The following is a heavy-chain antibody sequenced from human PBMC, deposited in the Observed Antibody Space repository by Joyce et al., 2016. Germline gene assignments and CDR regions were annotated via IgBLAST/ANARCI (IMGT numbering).Heavy chain of an antibody. Sequence: EVQLVESGGGLVQPGGSLRLSCAASGFSLSDYYINWVRQAPGKGLDWVGRTKDRTNSYTTEYAATVKVRFTISRDDSKNAVYLQMNSLRLEDTAVYYCAREGDSSGPDFHCWGLGTLVTVAS. CDR1: GFSLSDYY. J-gene: IGHJ4*02. V-gene: IGHV3-72*01. CDR3: AREGDSSGPDFHC. CDR2: TKDRTNSYTT. D-gene: IGHD3-22*01.